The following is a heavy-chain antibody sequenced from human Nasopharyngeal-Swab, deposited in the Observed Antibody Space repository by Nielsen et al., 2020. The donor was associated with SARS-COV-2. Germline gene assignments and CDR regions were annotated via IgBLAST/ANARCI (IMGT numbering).Heavy chain of an antibody. CDR3: ARAGYCTNSVCSERTYFDF. D-gene: IGHD2-8*01. Sequence: SETLSLTCTVSGGSMIPYYWSWIRQPPGKGLELIGYIYYTGSTNYNPSLKTRVTISIDTSKSQFSLKLGSVTAADTAVYYCARAGYCTNSVCSERTYFDFWGQGTRVTVSS. J-gene: IGHJ4*02. CDR2: IYYTGST. CDR1: GGSMIPYY. V-gene: IGHV4-59*08.